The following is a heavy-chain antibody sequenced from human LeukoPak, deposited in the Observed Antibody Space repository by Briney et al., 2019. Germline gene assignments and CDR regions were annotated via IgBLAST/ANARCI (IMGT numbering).Heavy chain of an antibody. J-gene: IGHJ6*02. CDR1: GYTFTSYG. D-gene: IGHD2-2*02. Sequence: ATVKVSCKASGYTFTSYGISWVRQAPGQGLEWMGWISAYNGNTNYAQKLQGRVTMARDTSISTAYMELSRLRSDDTAVYYCARVGCSSTSCYNRDYYYGMDVWGQGTTVTVSS. CDR2: ISAYNGNT. CDR3: ARVGCSSTSCYNRDYYYGMDV. V-gene: IGHV1-18*01.